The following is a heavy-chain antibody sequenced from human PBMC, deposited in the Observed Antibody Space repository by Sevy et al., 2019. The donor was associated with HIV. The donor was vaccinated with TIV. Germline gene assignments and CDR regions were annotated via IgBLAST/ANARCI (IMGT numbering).Heavy chain of an antibody. J-gene: IGHJ4*02. D-gene: IGHD6-6*01. CDR2: MSSSSNTI. Sequence: GGSLRLSCAASGFTFSTYNMNWVRQAPGKGLEWISYMSSSSNTIEYADSVKGRFTISRDNAKNSVYLQMNSLRGEDTAVYYCTRGKGSSDYWGQGTLVTVSS. CDR1: GFTFSTYN. CDR3: TRGKGSSDY. V-gene: IGHV3-48*01.